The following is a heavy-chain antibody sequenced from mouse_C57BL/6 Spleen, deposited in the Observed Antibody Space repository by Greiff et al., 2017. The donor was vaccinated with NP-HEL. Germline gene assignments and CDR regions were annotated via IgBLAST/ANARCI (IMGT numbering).Heavy chain of an antibody. D-gene: IGHD2-5*01. Sequence: VQLQQSGAELARPGASVKLSCKASGYTFTSYGISWVKQRTGQGLEWIGEIYPRSGNTYYNEKFKGKATLTADKSSSTAYMELRSLTSEDSAVYFCAREVDYRNLAWFAYWGQGTLVTVSA. V-gene: IGHV1-81*01. CDR1: GYTFTSYG. CDR3: AREVDYRNLAWFAY. J-gene: IGHJ3*01. CDR2: IYPRSGNT.